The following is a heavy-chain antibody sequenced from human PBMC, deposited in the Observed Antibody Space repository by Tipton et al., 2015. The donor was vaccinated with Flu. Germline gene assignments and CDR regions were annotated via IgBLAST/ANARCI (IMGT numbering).Heavy chain of an antibody. J-gene: IGHJ3*02. CDR3: ARDIAPWGGTLSDAFDI. Sequence: SLRLSCAASGFTFSSYTMNWVRQAPGKGLEWVSSISYSSTYIYNSDSVRARFTISRDNAKSTLYLQLNSLRAEDTAVYYCARDIAPWGGTLSDAFDIWGQGTMVTVSS. CDR2: ISYSSTYI. D-gene: IGHD3-16*01. CDR1: GFTFSSYT. V-gene: IGHV3-21*01.